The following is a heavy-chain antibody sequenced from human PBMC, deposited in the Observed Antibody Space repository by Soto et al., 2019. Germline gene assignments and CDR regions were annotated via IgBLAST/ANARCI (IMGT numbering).Heavy chain of an antibody. D-gene: IGHD2-15*01. CDR2: IYWNDDE. V-gene: IGHV2-5*01. CDR3: VDRLDRSRTGY. Sequence: SGPTLVNPTQTLTLTCTFSGFSLSTSGVGVGWIRQPPGKALECLALIYWNDDERYSPSLKMRLTSTKDTSKNQVVLTMTNMDPVGPATYYCVDRLDRSRTGYWAQGSIVTVSS. CDR1: GFSLSTSGVG. J-gene: IGHJ4*02.